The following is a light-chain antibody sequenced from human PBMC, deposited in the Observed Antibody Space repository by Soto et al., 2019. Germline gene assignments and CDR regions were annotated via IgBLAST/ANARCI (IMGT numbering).Light chain of an antibody. V-gene: IGLV1-44*01. CDR1: NSNIGSEN. CDR3: ASWDDSLRGWV. CDR2: ANN. Sequence: QSVLTQPPSASGTPGQRVTISCSGSNSNIGSENVNWYQQVPGTAPKLLIYANNHRPSGVPDRFSVSKSGTSASLALGGLQSEDEADYYCASWDDSLRGWVFGGGTKVTVL. J-gene: IGLJ3*02.